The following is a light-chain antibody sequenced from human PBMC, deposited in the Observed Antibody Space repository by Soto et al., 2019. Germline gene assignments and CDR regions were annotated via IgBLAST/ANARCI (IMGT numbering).Light chain of an antibody. V-gene: IGLV2-23*01. Sequence: QSVLTQPASVYGSPGQSITISCTGTSSDVGSYNLVSWYQQHPGKAPKLMIYEGSKRPSGVSNRFSGSKSGNTASLTISGLQAEDEADYYCCSYAGSYVFGTGTKLTVL. J-gene: IGLJ1*01. CDR1: SSDVGSYNL. CDR3: CSYAGSYV. CDR2: EGS.